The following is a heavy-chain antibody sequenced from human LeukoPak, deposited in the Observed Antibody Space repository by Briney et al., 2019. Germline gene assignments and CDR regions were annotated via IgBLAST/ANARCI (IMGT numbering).Heavy chain of an antibody. V-gene: IGHV3-23*01. CDR2: ISGGGGTT. Sequence: PGGSLRLSCAASGFTFSDYAMTWVRQAPGKGLEWVSAISGGGGTTYYADSVKGRFTISRDNSQNTLYLQMNSLRAEDTAIYFCADLPMIRGDPPSDYWGQGTLVTVSS. CDR1: GFTFSDYA. J-gene: IGHJ4*02. D-gene: IGHD3-10*01. CDR3: ADLPMIRGDPPSDY.